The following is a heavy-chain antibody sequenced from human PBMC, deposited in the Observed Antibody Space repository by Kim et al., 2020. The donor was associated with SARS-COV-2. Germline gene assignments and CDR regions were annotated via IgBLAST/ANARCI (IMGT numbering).Heavy chain of an antibody. CDR2: IKHDGSRK. CDR3: ARDKYGSSCFDC. D-gene: IGHD6-13*01. Sequence: GGSLRLSCAASGFTFSSFWMSWVRQAPGKGLEWVANIKHDGSRKYYVDSVKGRFTISRDNAENSLYLQMNSLSAEDTAVYYCARDKYGSSCFDCWGQGTLVTVSS. CDR1: GFTFSSFW. J-gene: IGHJ4*02. V-gene: IGHV3-7*01.